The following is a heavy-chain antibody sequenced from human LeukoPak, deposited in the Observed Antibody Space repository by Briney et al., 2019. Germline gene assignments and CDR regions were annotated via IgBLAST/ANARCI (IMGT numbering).Heavy chain of an antibody. D-gene: IGHD2-2*01. CDR1: GYSFTSYW. J-gene: IGHJ3*02. V-gene: IGHV5-51*01. Sequence: GESLKISCKGSGYSFTSYWIGWVRQMPGKGLEWMGIIYPGDSDTRYSPSFQGQVTTSADKSISTAYLQWSSLKASDTAMYYCARSIVVVPAAIPYDAFDIWGQGTMVTVSS. CDR3: ARSIVVVPAAIPYDAFDI. CDR2: IYPGDSDT.